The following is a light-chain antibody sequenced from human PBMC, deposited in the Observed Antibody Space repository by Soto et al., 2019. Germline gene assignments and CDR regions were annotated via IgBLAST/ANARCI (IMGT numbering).Light chain of an antibody. CDR1: QSVSSSH. CDR3: QRFGSAPPFT. Sequence: EIVLTQSPGTLSLSPAERATLSCRASQSVSSSHLARFQQKPGQAPRLLIYAASSMATGIPDRFSGTGSGTDFTLTIGRLEPEDFAVYYCQRFGSAPPFTFGPGTKVDIE. CDR2: AAS. V-gene: IGKV3-20*01. J-gene: IGKJ3*01.